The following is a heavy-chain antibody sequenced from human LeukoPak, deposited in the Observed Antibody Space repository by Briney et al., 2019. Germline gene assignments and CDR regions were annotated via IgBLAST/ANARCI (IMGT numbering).Heavy chain of an antibody. D-gene: IGHD5-12*01. J-gene: IGHJ4*02. V-gene: IGHV3-48*03. CDR3: ALTRGYSGYDLDS. CDR1: GFTLSTYE. CDR2: ISSSGLTT. Sequence: GGSLRLSCAASGFTLSTYEMNWIRQAPGKGLEWSSYISSSGLTTYYADSVRGRFTVSRDNANNSLFLQMNSLRVEDTAVYYCALTRGYSGYDLDSWGQGTLVTVSS.